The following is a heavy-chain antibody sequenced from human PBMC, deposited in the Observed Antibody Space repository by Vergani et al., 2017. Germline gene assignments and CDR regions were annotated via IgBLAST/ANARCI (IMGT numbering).Heavy chain of an antibody. CDR3: VKEKIDLGSYFFDS. Sequence: EVQVVESGGGLIKPGGSLRLSCVVSGITFKNAWINWVRQAPGKGLEWVSTLSASDRRTHYADSVKGRFSISRDNSKNTVFLQMHSLRAEDTAIYYCVKEKIDLGSYFFDSWGHGILVTVSS. CDR1: GITFKNAW. V-gene: IGHV3-23*04. J-gene: IGHJ4*01. D-gene: IGHD2/OR15-2a*01. CDR2: LSASDRRT.